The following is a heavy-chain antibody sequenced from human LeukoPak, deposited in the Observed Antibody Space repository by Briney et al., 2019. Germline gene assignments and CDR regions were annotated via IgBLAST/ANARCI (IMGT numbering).Heavy chain of an antibody. CDR2: IIPILGIA. J-gene: IGHJ4*02. CDR3: ARDHREQWLVGGFDY. V-gene: IGHV1-69*04. CDR1: GGTFSSYA. D-gene: IGHD6-19*01. Sequence: EASVKVSCKASGGTFSSYAISWVRQAPGQGLEWMGRIIPILGIANYAQKFQGRVTITADKSTSTAYMELSSLRSEDTAVYYCARDHREQWLVGGFDYWGQGTLVTVSS.